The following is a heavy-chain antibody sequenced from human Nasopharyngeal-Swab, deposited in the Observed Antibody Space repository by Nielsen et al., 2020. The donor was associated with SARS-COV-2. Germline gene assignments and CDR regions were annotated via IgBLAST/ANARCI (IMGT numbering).Heavy chain of an antibody. Sequence: ASVKVSCKASGYTFTSYDINWVRQATGQGLEWMGWMNHNSGNTGYAQKFQGRVTMTRNTSISKAYMELSSLRSEDTAVYYCARAGGGVVVPAAIMVGTYYYYYYMDVWGKGTTVTVSS. J-gene: IGHJ6*03. CDR2: MNHNSGNT. CDR3: ARAGGGVVVPAAIMVGTYYYYYYMDV. CDR1: GYTFTSYD. D-gene: IGHD2-2*02. V-gene: IGHV1-8*01.